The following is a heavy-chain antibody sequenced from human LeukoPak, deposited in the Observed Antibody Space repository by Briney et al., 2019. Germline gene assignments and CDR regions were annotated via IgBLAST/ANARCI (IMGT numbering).Heavy chain of an antibody. CDR3: ARDMAYGDYGD. J-gene: IGHJ4*02. V-gene: IGHV3-30*04. D-gene: IGHD4-17*01. CDR1: GFTFSSYT. CDR2: ISHDGGNK. Sequence: GGSLRLSCAASGFTFSSYTMHWVRQAPGKGLEWVAFISHDGGNKFSADSVKGRFSISRDNSKNTLYLQMNSLRAGDTALYYCARDMAYGDYGDWGQGTLVTVSS.